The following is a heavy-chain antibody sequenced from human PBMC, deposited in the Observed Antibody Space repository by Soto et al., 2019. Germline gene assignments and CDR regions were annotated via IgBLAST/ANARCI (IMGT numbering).Heavy chain of an antibody. V-gene: IGHV3-11*01. J-gene: IGHJ4*02. CDR3: ARDLGYYDSSGYFDY. D-gene: IGHD3-22*01. CDR2: ISSSDNII. CDR1: GFTFSDYY. Sequence: GGSLRLSCAASGFTFSDYYMSWIRQAPGKGLEWVAYISSSDNIIYYADSVKGRFTISRDNAKNSLYLQMNSLRAEDTAVYYCARDLGYYDSSGYFDYWGQGTLVTVSS.